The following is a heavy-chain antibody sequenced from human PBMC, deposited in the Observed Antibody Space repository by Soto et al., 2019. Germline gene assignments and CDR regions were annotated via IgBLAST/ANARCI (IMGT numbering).Heavy chain of an antibody. V-gene: IGHV3-23*01. CDR1: GFTFSRHA. D-gene: IGHD6-13*01. Sequence: EVQLLESGGGLVQPGGSLRLTCTASGFTFSRHAMTWVRQAPGKGLEWVSGLSDSGGSIYYADSVKGRFTISRDNSMNTLYLQMNTLIAEDTAIYYCAKVSSSWYAGFFDLWGQGTLGNVSA. J-gene: IGHJ4*02. CDR3: AKVSSSWYAGFFDL. CDR2: LSDSGGSI.